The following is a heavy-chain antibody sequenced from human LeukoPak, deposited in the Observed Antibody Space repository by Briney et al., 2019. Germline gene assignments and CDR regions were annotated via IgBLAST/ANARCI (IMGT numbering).Heavy chain of an antibody. CDR1: GGSISSYS. CDR3: VRHLPAGRPDFDI. D-gene: IGHD1-14*01. CDR2: THYSGST. Sequence: SETLSLTCTVSGGSISSYSWSWIRQPPGKGLEWIGYTHYSGSTNYNRSLKSRVTISVDTSKNPFSLKLRSVTAADTAVYYCVRHLPAGRPDFDIWAQGTMVTVSS. V-gene: IGHV4-59*08. J-gene: IGHJ3*02.